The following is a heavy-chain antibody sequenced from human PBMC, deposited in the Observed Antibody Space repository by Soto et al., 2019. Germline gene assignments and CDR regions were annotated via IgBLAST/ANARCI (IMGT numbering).Heavy chain of an antibody. CDR2: IYYSGNT. CDR3: AREGGESSDGLYYFDS. J-gene: IGHJ4*02. CDR1: GGSTSSDNY. D-gene: IGHD3-16*01. V-gene: IGHV4-30-4*01. Sequence: SETLSLTCTVSGGSTSSDNYWSCIRQPPGKGLEWIGHIYYSGNTDYNPSLKSRLAISIDTSKNHFSLKLSSVTAADTAVYFCAREGGESSDGLYYFDSWGQGSLVTVSS.